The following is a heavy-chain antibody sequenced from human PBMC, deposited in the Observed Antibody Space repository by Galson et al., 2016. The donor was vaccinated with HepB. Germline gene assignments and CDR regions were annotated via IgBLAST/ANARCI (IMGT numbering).Heavy chain of an antibody. Sequence: SVKVSCKAFGYTFTNYDINWVRQATGQGPEWMGWMNPKSGNTDYAQEFQGRVTMTRDTSTSTAYMEPCSLRSDDTAGYYCARDYGGNSGWFDPWGQGTLVTVSS. V-gene: IGHV1-8*01. CDR1: GYTFTNYD. J-gene: IGHJ5*02. D-gene: IGHD4-23*01. CDR2: MNPKSGNT. CDR3: ARDYGGNSGWFDP.